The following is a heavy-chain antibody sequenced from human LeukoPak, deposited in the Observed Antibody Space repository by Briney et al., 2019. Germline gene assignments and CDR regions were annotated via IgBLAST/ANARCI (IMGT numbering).Heavy chain of an antibody. CDR3: ARVEQLVRNYYFDY. V-gene: IGHV4-59*01. CDR1: GGSISSYY. D-gene: IGHD6-6*01. Sequence: SETLSLTCTVSGGSISSYYWSWIRQPPGKGLEWIGYIYYSGCTNYNPSLKSRVTVSVDTSKNQFSLKLSSVTAADTAVYYCARVEQLVRNYYFDYWGQGTLVTVSS. CDR2: IYYSGCT. J-gene: IGHJ4*02.